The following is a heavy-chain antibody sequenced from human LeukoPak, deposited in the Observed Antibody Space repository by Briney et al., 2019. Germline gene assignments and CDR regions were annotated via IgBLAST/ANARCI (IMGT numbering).Heavy chain of an antibody. Sequence: PGRSLRLSCAASGFTFSSYGMHWVRQAPGKGLEWVAVISYDGSNKYYADSVKGRFTISRDNSKNTLYLQMNSLRAEDTAVYYCAKDFRYYDSSGYYLGEYFDYWGQGTLVTVSS. D-gene: IGHD3-22*01. V-gene: IGHV3-30*18. CDR1: GFTFSSYG. J-gene: IGHJ4*02. CDR3: AKDFRYYDSSGYYLGEYFDY. CDR2: ISYDGSNK.